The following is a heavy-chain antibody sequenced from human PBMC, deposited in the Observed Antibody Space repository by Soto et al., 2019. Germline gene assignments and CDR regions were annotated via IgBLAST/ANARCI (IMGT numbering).Heavy chain of an antibody. Sequence: GESLKISCKGSGYSFTSYWISWVRQMPGKGLEWMGRIDPSDSYTNYSPSFQGHVTISADKSISTAYLQWSSLKASDTAMYYCARHSRYCSGGSCYYYYYGMDVWGQGTTVTVSS. CDR3: ARHSRYCSGGSCYYYYYGMDV. CDR2: IDPSDSYT. D-gene: IGHD2-15*01. CDR1: GYSFTSYW. J-gene: IGHJ6*02. V-gene: IGHV5-10-1*01.